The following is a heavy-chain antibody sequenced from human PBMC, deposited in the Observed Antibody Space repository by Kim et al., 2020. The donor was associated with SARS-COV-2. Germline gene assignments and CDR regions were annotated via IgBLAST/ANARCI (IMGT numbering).Heavy chain of an antibody. V-gene: IGHV3-21*01. D-gene: IGHD3-10*01. Sequence: SVKGRVTISRDNAKNSLYLQMNSLRAEDTAVYYCARAPYGSGSYYNYYFDYWGQGTLVTVSS. CDR3: ARAPYGSGSYYNYYFDY. J-gene: IGHJ4*02.